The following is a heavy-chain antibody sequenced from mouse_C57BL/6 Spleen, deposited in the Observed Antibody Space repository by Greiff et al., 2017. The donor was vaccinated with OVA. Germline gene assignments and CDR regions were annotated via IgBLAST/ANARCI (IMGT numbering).Heavy chain of an antibody. CDR3: ARDYYGSSYWAMDY. CDR1: GYTFSSYW. V-gene: IGHV1-80*01. Sequence: QVQLKESGAELVKPGASVKISCKASGYTFSSYWMNWVKQRPGKGIEWIGQIYPGDGDTNYNGKFKGKATLTADKSSSTAYMQLSSLTYEGSAVYFGARDYYGSSYWAMDYWGQGTSVTVSS. D-gene: IGHD1-1*01. CDR2: IYPGDGDT. J-gene: IGHJ4*01.